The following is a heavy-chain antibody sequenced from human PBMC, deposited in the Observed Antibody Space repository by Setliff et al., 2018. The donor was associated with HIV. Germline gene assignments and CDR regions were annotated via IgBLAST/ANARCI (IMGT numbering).Heavy chain of an antibody. Sequence: SETLSLTCVVSGYSISSSYWWGWIRQPPGKGLEWIGWIGYIYKGGSTYYNPSLKSRVTMSEDTSKNQFSLKLRSVTAVDTAVYYCARSALWFGEADWYFDLWGRGTLVPVSS. CDR2: IYKGGST. J-gene: IGHJ2*01. CDR3: ARSALWFGEADWYFDL. CDR1: GYSISSSYW. D-gene: IGHD3-10*01. V-gene: IGHV4-28*01.